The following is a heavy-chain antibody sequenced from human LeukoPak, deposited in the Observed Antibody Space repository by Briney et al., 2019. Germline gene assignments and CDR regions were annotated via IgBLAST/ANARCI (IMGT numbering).Heavy chain of an antibody. J-gene: IGHJ6*02. CDR1: GYNFNNYG. V-gene: IGHV1-18*01. Sequence: GASVKVSCKASGYNFNNYGVSWVRQAPGQGLEWMGWISAMTGNTNYAQKVQGRVTMTTDTSTTTAYMELRSLGSDDTAVYYCARGSYPYSHGMDVWGQGTTVTVSS. CDR2: ISAMTGNT. D-gene: IGHD1-26*01. CDR3: ARGSYPYSHGMDV.